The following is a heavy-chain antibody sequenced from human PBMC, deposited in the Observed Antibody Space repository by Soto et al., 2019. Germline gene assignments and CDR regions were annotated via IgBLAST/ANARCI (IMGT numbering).Heavy chain of an antibody. J-gene: IGHJ4*02. V-gene: IGHV4-39*01. CDR3: ARLSHDIVVVVAATSQVSGGYYFDY. D-gene: IGHD2-15*01. CDR1: GGSISSSSYY. Sequence: QLQLQESGPGLVKPSETLSLTCTVSGGSISSSSYYWGWIRQPPGKGLEWIGSIYYSGSTYYNPSLKSRVTISVDTSKNQFSLKLSSVTAADTAVYYCARLSHDIVVVVAATSQVSGGYYFDYWGQGTLVTVSS. CDR2: IYYSGST.